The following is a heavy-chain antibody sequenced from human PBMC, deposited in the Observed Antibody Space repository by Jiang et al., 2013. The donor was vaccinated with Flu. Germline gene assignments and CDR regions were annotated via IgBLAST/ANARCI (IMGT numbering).Heavy chain of an antibody. Sequence: QSGSELKKPGASVKVSCKASGYTFTSYAMNWVRQAPGQGLEWMGWINTNAGNPTYAQGFTGRFVFSLDTSVSTAYLQISSLKAEDTAVYYCARGCLGGGSCLNWFDPWGQGTLVTVSS. D-gene: IGHD2-15*01. CDR1: GYTFTSYA. V-gene: IGHV7-4-1*02. CDR2: INTNAGNP. J-gene: IGHJ5*02. CDR3: ARGCLGGGSCLNWFDP.